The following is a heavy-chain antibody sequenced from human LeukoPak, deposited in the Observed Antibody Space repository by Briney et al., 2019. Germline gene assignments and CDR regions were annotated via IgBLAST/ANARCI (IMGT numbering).Heavy chain of an antibody. CDR2: VYTSGST. CDR1: GGSIGNYH. V-gene: IGHV4-4*07. J-gene: IGHJ3*02. D-gene: IGHD1-7*01. Sequence: SETLSLTCTVSGGSIGNYHWTWIRQPAGKGLEWIGRVYTSGSTHYNPSLKTRLTMSVDTSKNQFSLKLSSVTAADTAVYYCARLITGTTTAFDIWGQGTMVTVSS. CDR3: ARLITGTTTAFDI.